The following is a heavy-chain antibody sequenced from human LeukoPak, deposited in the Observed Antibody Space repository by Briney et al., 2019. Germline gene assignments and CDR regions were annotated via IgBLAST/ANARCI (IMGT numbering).Heavy chain of an antibody. V-gene: IGHV1-8*03. Sequence: ASVKVSCKASGYTFTRYDINRVRQATGHGLEWMGWMNPNSGSTGYAQKYQGRVTITRNTSISTAYMELSGLRSEDTAVYYCARGRSTGYPYYFECWGQGTLVTVAS. CDR2: MNPNSGST. D-gene: IGHD5-12*01. J-gene: IGHJ4*02. CDR1: GYTFTRYD. CDR3: ARGRSTGYPYYFEC.